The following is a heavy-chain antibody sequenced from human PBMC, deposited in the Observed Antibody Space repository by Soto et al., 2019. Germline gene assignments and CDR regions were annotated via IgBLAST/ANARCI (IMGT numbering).Heavy chain of an antibody. CDR3: ARGSSGWSGGVFDY. CDR1: GYTFTGYY. D-gene: IGHD6-19*01. CDR2: INPNSGDT. V-gene: IGHV1-2*02. Sequence: ASVKVSCKASGYTFTGYYIHWVRQAPGQGLEWMGWINPNSGDTTSAQKFQGRVTMTRDTSVSTAYMELSRLRSDDTAVYYCARGSSGWSGGVFDYWGQGTLVT. J-gene: IGHJ4*02.